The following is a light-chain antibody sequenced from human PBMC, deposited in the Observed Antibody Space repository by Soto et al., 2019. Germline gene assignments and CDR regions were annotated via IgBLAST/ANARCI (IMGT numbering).Light chain of an antibody. V-gene: IGKV1-33*01. CDR2: GAF. Sequence: DIQLTQSPPYLSASVGDRVTITCQASHDIGNYLNWYQHKPGKAPNLVIYGAFNLETWVPSRFSGGGSGTDFTFPISSLRPEDIATYYCQHSDHLPLFGPGTKVDF. CDR3: QHSDHLPL. CDR1: HDIGNY. J-gene: IGKJ3*01.